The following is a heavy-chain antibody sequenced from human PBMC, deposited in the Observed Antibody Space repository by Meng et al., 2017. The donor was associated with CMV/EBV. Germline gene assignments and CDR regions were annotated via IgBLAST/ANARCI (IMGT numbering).Heavy chain of an antibody. J-gene: IGHJ4*02. V-gene: IGHV4-39*07. CDR2: IYYSGST. Sequence: QLQLQDSGPGLVTPSETLSLTCTVSGGSISSSSYYWGWIRQPPGKGLEWIGSIYYSGSTYYNPSLKSRVTISVDTSKNQFSLKLSSVTAADTAVYYCARDSAVAGVVDYWGQGTLVTVSS. D-gene: IGHD6-19*01. CDR1: GGSISSSSYY. CDR3: ARDSAVAGVVDY.